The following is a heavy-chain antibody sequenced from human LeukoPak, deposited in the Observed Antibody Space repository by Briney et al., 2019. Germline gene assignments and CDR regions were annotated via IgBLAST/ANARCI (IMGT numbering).Heavy chain of an antibody. V-gene: IGHV1-2*02. CDR3: ARDSEWKGYYYGSGSYYNHFDY. D-gene: IGHD3-10*01. Sequence: ASVKVSCKASGYTFTGYYMHWVRQAPGQGLEWMGWINPNSGGTNYAQKFQGRVTMTRDTSISTAYMELSRPRSDDTAVYYCARDSEWKGYYYGSGSYYNHFDYWGQGTLVTVSS. CDR2: INPNSGGT. J-gene: IGHJ4*02. CDR1: GYTFTGYY.